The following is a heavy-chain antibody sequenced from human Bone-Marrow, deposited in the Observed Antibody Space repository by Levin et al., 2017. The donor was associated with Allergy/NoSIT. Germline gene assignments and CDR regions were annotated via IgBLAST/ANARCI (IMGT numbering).Heavy chain of an antibody. CDR2: IYAGGDT. D-gene: IGHD3-22*01. V-gene: IGHV3-66*01. CDR3: ARENDRSGYILKY. CDR1: GFTVSSKY. J-gene: IGHJ4*02. Sequence: PGGSLRLSCAVSGFTVSSKYMTWVRQAPGKGLEWVSVIYAGGDTYYADSVKGRFTISRDTSKNTLHLQMNSLRGEDTAVYYCARENDRSGYILKYWGQGTLVTVSS.